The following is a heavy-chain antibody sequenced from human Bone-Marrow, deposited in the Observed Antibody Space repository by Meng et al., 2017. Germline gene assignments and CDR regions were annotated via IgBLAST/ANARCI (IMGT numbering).Heavy chain of an antibody. J-gene: IGHJ5*02. V-gene: IGHV4-30-2*01. CDR3: ARDLPYASGAGRFYP. CDR2: IYHSGTT. CDR1: GGSFSSGGYS. D-gene: IGHD3-10*01. Sequence: QLQLQESGSGLVKPSQTLSLTCAVSGGSFSSGGYSWSWIRQPPGKGLEWIGYIYHSGTTYYNPSLKSRVTISVDRSKNQFSLKLTSVTAADTAVYYCARDLPYASGAGRFYPWGQGTLVTVSS.